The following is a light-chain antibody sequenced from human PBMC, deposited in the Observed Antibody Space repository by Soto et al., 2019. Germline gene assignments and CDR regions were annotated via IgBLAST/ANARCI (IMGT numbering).Light chain of an antibody. CDR1: SSDVGGYNY. J-gene: IGLJ2*01. CDR2: EVS. V-gene: IGLV2-8*01. CDR3: SAYAGSNSRVV. Sequence: QSAPTQPPSASGSPGQSVTISCTGTSSDVGGYNYVSWYQQHPGKAPKLMIYEVSKRPSGVPDRFSGSKSGNTASLTVSGLQAEDEADYYCSAYAGSNSRVVFGGGTKLTVL.